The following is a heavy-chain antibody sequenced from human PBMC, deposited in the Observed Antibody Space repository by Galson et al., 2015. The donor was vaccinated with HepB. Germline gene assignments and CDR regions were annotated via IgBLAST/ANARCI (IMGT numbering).Heavy chain of an antibody. CDR1: GGSISSYY. V-gene: IGHV4-59*01. CDR3: ASSSYYYGSAPDY. Sequence: ETLSLTCTVSGGSISSYYWSWIRQPPGKGLEWIGYIYYSGSTNYNPSLKSRVTISVDTSKNQFSLKLSSVTAADTAVYYCASSSYYYGSAPDYWGQGTLVTVSS. CDR2: IYYSGST. J-gene: IGHJ4*02. D-gene: IGHD3-10*01.